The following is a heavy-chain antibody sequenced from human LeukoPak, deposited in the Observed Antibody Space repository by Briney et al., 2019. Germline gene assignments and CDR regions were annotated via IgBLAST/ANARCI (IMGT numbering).Heavy chain of an antibody. Sequence: GASVKVSCKASGYTFTGYYMHWVRQAPGQGLEWMGWINPNSGGTNYAQKFQGRVTMTRDTSISTAYMELSRLRSDDTAVYYCARAAWSGYSHFDYWGQGTLVTVSS. J-gene: IGHJ4*02. D-gene: IGHD3-3*01. CDR1: GYTFTGYY. V-gene: IGHV1-2*02. CDR3: ARAAWSGYSHFDY. CDR2: INPNSGGT.